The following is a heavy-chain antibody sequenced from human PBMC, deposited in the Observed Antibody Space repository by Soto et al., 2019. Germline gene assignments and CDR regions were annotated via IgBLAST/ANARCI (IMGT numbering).Heavy chain of an antibody. D-gene: IGHD2-21*01. CDR2: IYYSGST. CDR3: ARHIALGEFDP. V-gene: IGHV4-59*08. J-gene: IGHJ5*02. CDR1: GGSISSYY. Sequence: SETLSLTCTVSGGSISSYYWSWIRQPPGKGLEWIGYIYYSGSTNYNPSLKSRVTISVDTSKNQFSLKLSSVTAADTAVYYCARHIALGEFDPWGQGTLVTVSS.